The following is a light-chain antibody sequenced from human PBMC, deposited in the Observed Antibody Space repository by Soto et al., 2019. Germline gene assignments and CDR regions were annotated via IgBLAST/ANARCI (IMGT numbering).Light chain of an antibody. CDR1: SSNLGSNT. Sequence: QSVLTQPPSASGTPGQRVTISCSGSSSNLGSNTVNWYQQLPGTAPKLLIYSNNLRPSGVPDRFSGSKSGTSASLAISGLQSEDEADYDCAAWDDSLNGVVFGGGTKLTVL. J-gene: IGLJ2*01. CDR3: AAWDDSLNGVV. CDR2: SNN. V-gene: IGLV1-44*01.